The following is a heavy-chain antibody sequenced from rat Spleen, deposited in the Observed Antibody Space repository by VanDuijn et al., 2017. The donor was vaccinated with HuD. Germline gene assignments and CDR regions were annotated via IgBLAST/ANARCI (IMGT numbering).Heavy chain of an antibody. J-gene: IGHJ2*01. CDR2: MGSGGST. CDR3: TGGGTLGPLRRPQGY. CDR1: GFSLTDYS. D-gene: IGHD1-11*01. V-gene: IGHV2S63*01. Sequence: VQLKESGPGLVQPSQTLSLTCTVSGFSLTDYSVHWVRQPPGKGLEWMGVMGSGGSTAYNSALKSRLNISRDTSKSQVFLKINSLQTEDTAIYYCTGGGTLGPLRRPQGYWGQGVMVTVSS.